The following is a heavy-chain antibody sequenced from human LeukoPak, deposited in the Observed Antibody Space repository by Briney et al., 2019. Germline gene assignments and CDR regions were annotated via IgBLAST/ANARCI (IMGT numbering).Heavy chain of an antibody. CDR2: IIPILGIA. CDR1: GGTFSSYA. Sequence: SVKVSCKASGGTFSSYAISWVRQAPGQGLEWMGRIIPILGIANYAQKFQGRVTITADKSTSTAYMKLSSLRSDDTAVYYCARGGYTFPFDYWGQGTLVTVSS. CDR3: ARGGYTFPFDY. J-gene: IGHJ4*02. D-gene: IGHD5-24*01. V-gene: IGHV1-69*04.